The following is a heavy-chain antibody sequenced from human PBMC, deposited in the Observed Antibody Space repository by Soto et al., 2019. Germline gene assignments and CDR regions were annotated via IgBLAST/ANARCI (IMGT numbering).Heavy chain of an antibody. V-gene: IGHV3-30-3*01. D-gene: IGHD6-25*01. J-gene: IGHJ4*02. Sequence: PGGSLRLSCAASGFTFSSYAMHWVRQAPGKGLEWVAVISYDGSNKYYADSVKGRFTISRDNSKNTLYLQMNSLRAEDTAVYYCARERWPRGLDYWGQGTLVTVSS. CDR2: ISYDGSNK. CDR1: GFTFSSYA. CDR3: ARERWPRGLDY.